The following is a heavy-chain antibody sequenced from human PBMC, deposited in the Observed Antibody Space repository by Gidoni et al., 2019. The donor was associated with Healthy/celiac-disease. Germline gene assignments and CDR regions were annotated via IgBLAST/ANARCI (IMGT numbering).Heavy chain of an antibody. V-gene: IGHV4-38-2*02. CDR2: IYHSGST. CDR3: ARNKLWFGELDV. CDR1: GSSISSGYY. J-gene: IGHJ6*02. D-gene: IGHD3-10*01. Sequence: QVQLQESGPGLVKPSETLSLPCTVSGSSISSGYYWGWIRQPPGKGLEWIGSIYHSGSTYYNPSLKSRVTISVDTSKNQFSLKLSSVTAADTAVYYCARNKLWFGELDVWGQGTTVTVSS.